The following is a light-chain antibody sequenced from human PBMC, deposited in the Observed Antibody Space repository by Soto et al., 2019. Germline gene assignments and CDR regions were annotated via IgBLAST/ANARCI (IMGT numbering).Light chain of an antibody. V-gene: IGKV2-28*01. Sequence: DIVMTQSPLSLPVTPGEPASISCRSSQSLLHSNGYNYLDWYLQKPGQSPQLLIYLGSNRASGDPDRFSGSGSVTDFTLKISRVEAEDVGLYYCMQALQTPPSTFGQGTKLEIK. CDR1: QSLLHSNGYNY. J-gene: IGKJ2*02. CDR3: MQALQTPPST. CDR2: LGS.